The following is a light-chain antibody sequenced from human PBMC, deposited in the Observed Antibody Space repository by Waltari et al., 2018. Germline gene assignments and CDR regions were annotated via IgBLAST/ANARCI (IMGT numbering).Light chain of an antibody. J-gene: IGKJ4*01. CDR2: DAS. Sequence: EVVLTQSPATLSLSPGERATLSCRASQSVSYYLAWYQQKPGQAPRPLIYDASNRATGIPARFSGSGSGTDFTLTISSLEPEDFAVYYCQQRTNCPLTFGGGTKVEI. CDR1: QSVSYY. CDR3: QQRTNCPLT. V-gene: IGKV3-11*01.